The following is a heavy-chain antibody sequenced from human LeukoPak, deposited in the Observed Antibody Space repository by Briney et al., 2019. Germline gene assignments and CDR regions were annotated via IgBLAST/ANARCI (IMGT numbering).Heavy chain of an antibody. CDR2: MNANSGNT. D-gene: IGHD3-22*01. CDR1: GYTFTSYD. Sequence: ASVKVSCKASGYTFTSYDINWVRQATGQGLEWMGWMNANSGNTGYAQKFQGRVTMTRNTSISTAYMELSSLRSEDTAVYYCARTVVGYYYDSSGYWFDPGGQGTLVTVSA. CDR3: ARTVVGYYYDSSGYWFDP. J-gene: IGHJ5*02. V-gene: IGHV1-8*01.